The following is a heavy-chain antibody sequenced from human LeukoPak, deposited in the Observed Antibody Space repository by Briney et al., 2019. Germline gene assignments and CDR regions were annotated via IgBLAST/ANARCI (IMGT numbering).Heavy chain of an antibody. Sequence: ASVKVSCKASGYTFTSYYMHWVRQAPGQGLEWMGIINPSGGSTSCAQKFQGRVTMTRDTSTSTVYMELSSLRSEDTAVYYCARGIAVAVETWYYFDYWGQGTLVTVSS. D-gene: IGHD6-19*01. CDR2: INPSGGST. CDR1: GYTFTSYY. CDR3: ARGIAVAVETWYYFDY. J-gene: IGHJ4*02. V-gene: IGHV1-46*01.